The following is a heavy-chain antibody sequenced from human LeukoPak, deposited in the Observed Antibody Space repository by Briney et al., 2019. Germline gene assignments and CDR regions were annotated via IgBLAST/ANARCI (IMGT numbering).Heavy chain of an antibody. CDR1: GFSFSTHW. J-gene: IGHJ4*02. V-gene: IGHV3-7*01. Sequence: GGSLRLSCAASGFSFSTHWMSWVRLAPGKGPEWVANIKYDGSEKYYVDSVKGRFTISRDNAKNSLYLHMKSLRAEDTAVYYCASGFLDDFWSGHFWGQGTLVTVSS. D-gene: IGHD3-3*01. CDR2: IKYDGSEK. CDR3: ASGFLDDFWSGHF.